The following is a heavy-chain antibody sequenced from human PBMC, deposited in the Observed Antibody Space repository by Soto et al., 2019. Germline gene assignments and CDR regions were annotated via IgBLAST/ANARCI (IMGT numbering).Heavy chain of an antibody. CDR3: ARGATTVTTYYYYYYSMDV. J-gene: IGHJ6*03. CDR1: GFTVSSNY. V-gene: IGHV3-66*01. Sequence: GGSLRLSCAASGFTVSSNYMSWVRQAPGKGLEWVSVIYSGGSTYYTDSGKGRFTISRDNSKNTLYLQMNSLRAEDTAVYYCARGATTVTTYYYYYYSMDVWGKGTTVTVSS. CDR2: IYSGGST. D-gene: IGHD4-17*01.